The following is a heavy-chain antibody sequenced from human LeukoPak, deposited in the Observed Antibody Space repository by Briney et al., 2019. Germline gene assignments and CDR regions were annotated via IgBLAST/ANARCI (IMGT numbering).Heavy chain of an antibody. CDR1: GFTFSSYG. D-gene: IGHD3-22*01. V-gene: IGHV3-30*18. CDR2: ISYDGSNK. Sequence: GGSLRLSCAASGFTFSSYGMHWVRQAPGKGLEGVAVISYDGSNKYYADSVKGRFTISRDNSKNTLYLQMNSLRAEDTAVYYCAKDQSSGYYKTFDYWGQGTLVTVSS. CDR3: AKDQSSGYYKTFDY. J-gene: IGHJ4*02.